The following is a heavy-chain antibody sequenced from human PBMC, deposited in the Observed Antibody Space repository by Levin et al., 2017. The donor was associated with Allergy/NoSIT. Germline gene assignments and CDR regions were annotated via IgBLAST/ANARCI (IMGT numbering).Heavy chain of an antibody. CDR1: GFPFSAFA. Sequence: GGSLRLSCAASGFPFSAFAMNWVRQAPGKGLEWISYISDRGTTTTYADSVKGRFTVSRDNARNSLFLQMNNLIAEDTAVYFCVTAAAFVFSQDCWGQGTLVTVSS. D-gene: IGHD6-25*01. CDR3: VTAAAFVFSQDC. J-gene: IGHJ4*02. V-gene: IGHV3-48*04. CDR2: ISDRGTTT.